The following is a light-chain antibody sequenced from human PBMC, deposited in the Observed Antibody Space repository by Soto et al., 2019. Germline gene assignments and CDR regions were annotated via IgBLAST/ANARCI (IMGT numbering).Light chain of an antibody. J-gene: IGKJ4*01. CDR2: GAS. Sequence: VMTQSPATLSVSPGERATLSCRASQSVSTNLAWYQQKPGQAPRLLIYGASTRATGIPARFSGSGSGTAFTLTISSLQSEAFAVYYCQQYNNRLTFGGGTKVEIK. CDR3: QQYNNRLT. CDR1: QSVSTN. V-gene: IGKV3-15*01.